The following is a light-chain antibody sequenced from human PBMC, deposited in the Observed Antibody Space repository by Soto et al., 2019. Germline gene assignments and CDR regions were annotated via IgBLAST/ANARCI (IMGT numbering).Light chain of an antibody. CDR2: AAS. CDR3: QQLNSYPYT. V-gene: IGKV1-9*01. CDR1: QGITSS. Sequence: DIQLTQSPSFLSASVGDRVTITCRASQGITSSLAWYQQKPGKAPKLLIYAASTLQSGVPSRFSGSGSGTEFTLTISSLQPEDFATYYCQQLNSYPYTFGQGPRWIS. J-gene: IGKJ2*01.